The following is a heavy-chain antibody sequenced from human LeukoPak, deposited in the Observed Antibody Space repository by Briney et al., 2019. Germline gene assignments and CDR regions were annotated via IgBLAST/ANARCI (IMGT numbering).Heavy chain of an antibody. CDR1: GFTFSSSW. V-gene: IGHV3-7*01. J-gene: IGHJ4*02. CDR3: AREPGHDY. CDR2: IKQDGSEK. Sequence: GGSLRLSCAASGFTFSSSWMSWVRQAPGKGLEWVANIKQDGSEKYYVDSVKGRFTISRDNAKNSLYLQMNSLRAEDTAVYYCAREPGHDYWGQGTLVTVSS.